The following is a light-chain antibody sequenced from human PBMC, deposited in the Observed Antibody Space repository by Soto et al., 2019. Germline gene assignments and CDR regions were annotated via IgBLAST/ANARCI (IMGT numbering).Light chain of an antibody. V-gene: IGKV3-20*01. CDR3: QQYGSSLVT. CDR2: GVA. J-gene: IGKJ2*01. CDR1: QSVSNSF. Sequence: EIVLTQSPGTLSLSPGERATLSCRASQSVSNSFLAWYQQKPGQAPRFLIYGVASRATGIPDRFSGSGSGTDFTLTISRLEPEDFAVYYCQQYGSSLVTFGQGTKLEIK.